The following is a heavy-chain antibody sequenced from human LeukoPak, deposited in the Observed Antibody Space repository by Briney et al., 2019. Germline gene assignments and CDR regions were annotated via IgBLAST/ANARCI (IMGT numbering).Heavy chain of an antibody. CDR3: AKDAHYYDSSGYYY. J-gene: IGHJ4*02. D-gene: IGHD3-22*01. Sequence: PGGSLRLSCAASGFTFSSYAMSWARQAPGKGLEWVSAISGSGGSTYYADSVKGRFTISRDNSKNTLYLQMNSLRAEDTAVYYCAKDAHYYDSSGYYYWGQGTLVTVSS. CDR1: GFTFSSYA. CDR2: ISGSGGST. V-gene: IGHV3-23*01.